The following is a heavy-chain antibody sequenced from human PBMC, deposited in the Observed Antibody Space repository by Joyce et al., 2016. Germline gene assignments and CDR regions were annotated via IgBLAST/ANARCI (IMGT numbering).Heavy chain of an antibody. CDR3: ARAVGYCSSTSCPVHMDL. CDR2: IYNTGNS. Sequence: QVQLQESGPGLVKPSETLSLTCTVSGGSISSYHWSWIRQPPGKGLEWIGYIYNTGNSNHNTSLKSRLTLSVDTAKNQVSLKLRSVTAADSAVYYCARAVGYCSSTSCPVHMDLWGKGTTVTVSS. D-gene: IGHD2-2*01. CDR1: GGSISSYH. J-gene: IGHJ6*03. V-gene: IGHV4-59*01.